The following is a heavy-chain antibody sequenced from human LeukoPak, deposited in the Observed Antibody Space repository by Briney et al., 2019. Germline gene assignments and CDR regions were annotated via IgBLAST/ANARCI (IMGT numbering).Heavy chain of an antibody. J-gene: IGHJ6*03. CDR1: GYTFTGYH. Sequence: GASVKVSCKASGYTFTGYHMHWVRQAPGQGLEWMGWINPNSGGTNYAQKFQGRVTMTRDTSISTAYMELSRLRSDDTAVYYCAGPGNQLLFDYYYYMDVWGKGTTVTVSS. V-gene: IGHV1-2*02. CDR3: AGPGNQLLFDYYYYMDV. CDR2: INPNSGGT. D-gene: IGHD2-2*01.